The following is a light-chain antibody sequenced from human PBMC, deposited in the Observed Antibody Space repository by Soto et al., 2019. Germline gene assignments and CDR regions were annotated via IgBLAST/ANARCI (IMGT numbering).Light chain of an antibody. Sequence: DIQMTQSPSTLSASVGDRVTITCRASQSIDRWLAWYQQKPGKAPKLLIYDVSNLKSGIPSRFSGSGYATEFTLTITSLQPDDFATYYCQQYNSYSLTFGGGTKAEMK. CDR2: DVS. CDR1: QSIDRW. V-gene: IGKV1-5*01. J-gene: IGKJ4*01. CDR3: QQYNSYSLT.